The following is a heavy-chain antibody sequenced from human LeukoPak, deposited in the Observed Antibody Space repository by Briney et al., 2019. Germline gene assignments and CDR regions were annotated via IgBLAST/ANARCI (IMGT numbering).Heavy chain of an antibody. V-gene: IGHV3-7*01. CDR3: VRHPGSYNVLTGYSYYFDY. D-gene: IGHD3-9*01. CDR1: GFTFGSYW. J-gene: IGHJ4*02. Sequence: PGGSLRLSCVGSGFTFGSYWMSWVRQAPGKGLEWVANIKHDGSDHYYADSVAGRFTISRDNAKNSLYLEMSGLRAEDAAVYFCVRHPGSYNVLTGYSYYFDYWGQGTLVTVSS. CDR2: IKHDGSDH.